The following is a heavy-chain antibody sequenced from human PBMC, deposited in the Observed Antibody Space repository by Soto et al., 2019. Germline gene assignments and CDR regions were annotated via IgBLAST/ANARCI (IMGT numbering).Heavy chain of an antibody. CDR1: GGSISSGGYY. CDR3: ARSPYPNSYNWFDP. V-gene: IGHV4-31*03. Sequence: TLSLTCTVSGGSISSGGYYWSWIRQHPGKGLEWIGYIYYSGSTYYNPSLKSRVTISVDTSKNQFSLKLSSVTAADTPVYYCARSPYPNSYNWFDPWGQGTLVTVSS. CDR2: IYYSGST. J-gene: IGHJ5*02. D-gene: IGHD7-27*01.